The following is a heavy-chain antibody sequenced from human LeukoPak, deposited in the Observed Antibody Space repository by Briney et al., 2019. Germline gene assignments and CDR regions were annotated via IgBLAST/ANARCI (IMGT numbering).Heavy chain of an antibody. Sequence: ASVKVSCKASGSTFTGYYMHWVRQAPGQGLEWMGWINPNSGGTNYAQKFQGRVTMTRDTSISTAYMELSRLRSDDTAVYYCARDRGYDILTGYYYYWGQGTLVTVSS. CDR3: ARDRGYDILTGYYYY. V-gene: IGHV1-2*02. J-gene: IGHJ4*02. CDR1: GSTFTGYY. D-gene: IGHD3-9*01. CDR2: INPNSGGT.